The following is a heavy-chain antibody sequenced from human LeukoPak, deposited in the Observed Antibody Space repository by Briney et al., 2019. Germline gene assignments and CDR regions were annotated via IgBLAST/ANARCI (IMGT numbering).Heavy chain of an antibody. CDR2: LNNDGSTS. D-gene: IGHD5-18*01. CDR3: ARDRHRGYDYAHDY. J-gene: IGHJ4*02. CDR1: AFTFTNYW. Sequence: PGGSLRLSCAASAFTFTNYWMQWVRQAPGKGLVWVSRLNNDGSTSSYADFVKGRFTISRDNATNTLYLQMNSLRAEDTAVYYCARDRHRGYDYAHDYWGQGTLVTVSS. V-gene: IGHV3-74*01.